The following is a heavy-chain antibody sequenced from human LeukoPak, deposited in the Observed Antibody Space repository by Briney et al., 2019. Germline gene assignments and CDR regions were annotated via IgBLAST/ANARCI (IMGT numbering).Heavy chain of an antibody. J-gene: IGHJ5*02. D-gene: IGHD3-16*02. CDR1: GDSVSSNSAA. V-gene: IGHV6-1*01. CDR2: TYYRSKWYN. CDR3: ARAHYVWGSYRYMSSWFDP. Sequence: SQTLSLTCAISGDSVSSNSAAWNWIRQSPSRGLEWLERTYYRSKWYNDYAVSVKSRITINPDTSKNQFSLQLNSVTPEDTAVYYCARAHYVWGSYRYMSSWFDPWGQGTLVTVSS.